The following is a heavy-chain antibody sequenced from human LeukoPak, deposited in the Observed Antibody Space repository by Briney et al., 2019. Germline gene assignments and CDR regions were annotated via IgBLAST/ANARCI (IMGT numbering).Heavy chain of an antibody. CDR1: GGSISSGGYY. CDR3: ARDHLGSGWRFDAFDI. Sequence: RSSQTLSLTCTVSGGSISSGGYYWSWIRQHPGKGLEWIGYIYYSGSTYYNPSLKSRVTISVDTSKNQFSLKLSSVTAADTAVYYCARDHLGSGWRFDAFDIWGQGTMVTVSS. J-gene: IGHJ3*02. V-gene: IGHV4-31*03. CDR2: IYYSGST. D-gene: IGHD6-19*01.